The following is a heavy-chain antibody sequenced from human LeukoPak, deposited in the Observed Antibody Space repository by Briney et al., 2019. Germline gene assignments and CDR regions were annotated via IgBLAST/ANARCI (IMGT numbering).Heavy chain of an antibody. CDR2: INWSGGST. D-gene: IGHD2-2*01. V-gene: IGHV3-20*04. Sequence: GGSLRLSCTASGFSFYEHGMSWVRHVPGKGLEWVSGINWSGGSTGYADPLRGRFTISRDNAKNSLYLQMDSLRAEDTALYYCARAPITSPFYFDYWGQGTLVTVSS. J-gene: IGHJ4*02. CDR3: ARAPITSPFYFDY. CDR1: GFSFYEHG.